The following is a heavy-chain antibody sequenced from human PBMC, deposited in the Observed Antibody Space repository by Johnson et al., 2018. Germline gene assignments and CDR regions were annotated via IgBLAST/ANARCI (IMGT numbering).Heavy chain of an antibody. V-gene: IGHV3-74*03. J-gene: IGHJ3*01. CDR2: LNSDGSST. Sequence: VQLVESGGGVVQPGRSLRLSCAASGFSFITFGMHWVRQAPGEGLVWVSRLNSDGSSTTYADSVKGRFTISRDNAKNTLFLQMNNLRAEDTAVYYCARGLGVTSVSPDVWGQGTMVIVSS. CDR3: ARGLGVTSVSPDV. CDR1: GFSFITFG. D-gene: IGHD4-17*01.